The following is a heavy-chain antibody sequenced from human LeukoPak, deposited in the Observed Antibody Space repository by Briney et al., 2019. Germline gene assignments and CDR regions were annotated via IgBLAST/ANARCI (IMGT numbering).Heavy chain of an antibody. CDR2: IYHGETT. CDR3: ASNWSDFDY. D-gene: IGHD1-1*01. J-gene: IGHJ4*02. Sequence: SETLSLTCTVSGYSITTGHYCGWIRQPPGRGLEWIGSIYHGETTYYNPSLKTRLTISLDTSKNQFSLKLSSVTAADTAVYYCASNWSDFDYWGQGILVTVSS. V-gene: IGHV4-38-2*02. CDR1: GYSITTGHY.